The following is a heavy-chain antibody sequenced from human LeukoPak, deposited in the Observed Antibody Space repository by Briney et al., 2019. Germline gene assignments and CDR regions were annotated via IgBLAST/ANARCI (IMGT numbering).Heavy chain of an antibody. CDR1: GFTFSSYS. CDR2: ISSSSSTI. Sequence: GGSLRLSCAASGFTFSSYSMNWVRQAPGKGLEWVSYISSSSSTIYYADSVKGRFTISRDNAKNSLYLHMHSLRAEDTAVYYCARLNYFDSRGEGLDVWGQGTMVTVSS. D-gene: IGHD3-22*01. CDR3: ARLNYFDSRGEGLDV. V-gene: IGHV3-48*01. J-gene: IGHJ3*01.